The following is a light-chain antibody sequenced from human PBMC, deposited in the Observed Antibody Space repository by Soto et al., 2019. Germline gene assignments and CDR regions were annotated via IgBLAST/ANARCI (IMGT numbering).Light chain of an antibody. V-gene: IGKV3-20*01. CDR3: QQYGSSLPT. J-gene: IGKJ1*01. Sequence: EIVLTQSPGTLSLSPGERATLSCRASQSVSSNYLAWYQQKPGQAPRLLIYGASSRATGIPDRFSGSGSGTDLILTISRLEPEDFAVYYCQQYGSSLPTFGQGTKVEIK. CDR2: GAS. CDR1: QSVSSNY.